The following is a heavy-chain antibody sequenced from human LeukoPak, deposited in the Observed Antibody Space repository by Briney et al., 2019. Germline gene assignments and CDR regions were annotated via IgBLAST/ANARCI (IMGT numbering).Heavy chain of an antibody. Sequence: GASVKVSCKASGGTFSSYAISWVRQAPGQGLEWMGGIIPIFGTANYAQKLQGRVTMTTDTSTSTAYMELRSLRAEDTAVYYCARDHELWQIFDYWGQGTLVTVSS. CDR2: IIPIFGTA. CDR3: ARDHELWQIFDY. CDR1: GGTFSSYA. V-gene: IGHV1-69*05. J-gene: IGHJ4*02. D-gene: IGHD5-18*01.